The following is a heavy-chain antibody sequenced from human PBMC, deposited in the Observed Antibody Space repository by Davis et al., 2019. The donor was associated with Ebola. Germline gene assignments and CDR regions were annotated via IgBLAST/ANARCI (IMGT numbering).Heavy chain of an antibody. D-gene: IGHD1-26*01. J-gene: IGHJ6*02. CDR3: ARVAYSGSYSLGYYYYYGMDV. Sequence: ASVKVSCKASGYTFTGYYMHWVRQAPGQGLEWMGRINPNSGGTNYAQKFQGRVTMTRDTSISTAYMELSSLRSEDTAVYYCARVAYSGSYSLGYYYYYGMDVWGQGTTVIVSS. V-gene: IGHV1-2*06. CDR2: INPNSGGT. CDR1: GYTFTGYY.